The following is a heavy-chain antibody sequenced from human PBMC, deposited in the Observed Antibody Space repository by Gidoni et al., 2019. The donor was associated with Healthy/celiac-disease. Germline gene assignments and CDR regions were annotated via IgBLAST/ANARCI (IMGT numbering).Heavy chain of an antibody. D-gene: IGHD1-26*01. J-gene: IGHJ4*02. Sequence: EVQLVETGGGLIQPGGSLRLSCAASGFTVSSNYMSLVRQAPGKGLEWVSVIYSGGSTYYADSVKGRFTISRDNSKNTLYIQMNSRRAEDTAVDYCARALVGATELGGCDYWGQGTLVTVSS. CDR3: ARALVGATELGGCDY. CDR2: IYSGGST. CDR1: GFTVSSNY. V-gene: IGHV3-53*02.